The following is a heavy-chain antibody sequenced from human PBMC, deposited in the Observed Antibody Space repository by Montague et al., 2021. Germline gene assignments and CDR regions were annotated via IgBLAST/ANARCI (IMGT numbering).Heavy chain of an antibody. V-gene: IGHV4-38-2*02. CDR2: IFHSGST. J-gene: IGHJ4*02. CDR1: GYSISSGYY. CDR3: ARGREAAPFDY. D-gene: IGHD1-26*01. Sequence: SETLSLTCTVSGYSISSGYYWGWIRQPPGKGLEWIGSIFHSGSTYYNPSLKSRVTVSVDTSENQFSLKLTSVTAADTALYYCARGREAAPFDYWGQGTLVTVSS.